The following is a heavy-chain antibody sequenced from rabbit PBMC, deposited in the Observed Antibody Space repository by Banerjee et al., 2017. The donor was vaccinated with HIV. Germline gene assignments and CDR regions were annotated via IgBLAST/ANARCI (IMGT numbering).Heavy chain of an antibody. J-gene: IGHJ4*01. Sequence: QEQLEESGGGLVQPEGSLTLTCTASGFSFSNKYVMCWVRQAPGKGLEWIACINTSSGNTVYATWAKGRFTISKTSWTTVTLQLNSLTAADTATYFCARGDAGSSWGLDLWGPGTLVTVS. CDR1: GFSFSNKYV. V-gene: IGHV1S45*01. D-gene: IGHD4-2*01. CDR3: ARGDAGSSWGLDL. CDR2: INTSSGNT.